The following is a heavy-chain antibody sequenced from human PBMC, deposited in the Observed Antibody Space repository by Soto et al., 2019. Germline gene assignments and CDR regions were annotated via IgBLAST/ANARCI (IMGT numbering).Heavy chain of an antibody. D-gene: IGHD2-2*01. CDR3: ASLYCSSTSCYNDF. V-gene: IGHV4-39*02. J-gene: IGHJ4*02. CDR1: GGSIGSTKYY. Sequence: SETLSLTCTVSGGSIGSTKYYWGWIRQAPEKGLEWIGSIYYSGSTSYNPSLKSRVTISVDTSKNHFSLNLNSVTAADTAVYYCASLYCSSTSCYNDFWGQGILGSVFS. CDR2: IYYSGST.